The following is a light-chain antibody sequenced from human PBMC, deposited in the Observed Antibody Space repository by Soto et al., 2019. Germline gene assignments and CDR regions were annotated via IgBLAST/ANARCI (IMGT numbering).Light chain of an antibody. V-gene: IGKV1-9*01. CDR3: QSLNRFPHS. CDR1: QDISSY. J-gene: IGKJ4*01. Sequence: LTQSPATLSLSPVDIVTITCRASQDISSYLAWYQQKPGKAPKLLIYLASTLHSGVPSSFSGSGSGTDFSLTISSLQPEDAATYYCQSLNRFPHSFGGGTKVDTK. CDR2: LAS.